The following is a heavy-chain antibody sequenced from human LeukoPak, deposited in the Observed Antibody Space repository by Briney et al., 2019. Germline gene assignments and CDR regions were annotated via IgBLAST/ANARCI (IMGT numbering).Heavy chain of an antibody. Sequence: GGSLRLSCAASGFTFTSYWMSWVRQAPGKGLEWVANIRQDGSEKNYVDSVRGRFAISRDNARDSLFLQMNSLTAEDTAVYFCSTGGVHWGQGTLDTVSS. CDR3: STGGVH. CDR1: GFTFTSYW. J-gene: IGHJ4*02. D-gene: IGHD3-16*01. CDR2: IRQDGSEK. V-gene: IGHV3-7*01.